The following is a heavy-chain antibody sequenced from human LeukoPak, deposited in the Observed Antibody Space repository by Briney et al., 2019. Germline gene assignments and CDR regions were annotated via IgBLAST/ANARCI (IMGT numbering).Heavy chain of an antibody. J-gene: IGHJ4*02. CDR1: GGTFSSYA. Sequence: SVKVSCKASGGTFSSYAISWVRQAPGQGLEWMGGIIPIFGTANYAQKFQGRVTITADESTSTAYMELNSLRAEDTAVYYCARDKPYSSSWYELNYFDYWGQGTLVTVSS. CDR2: IIPIFGTA. CDR3: ARDKPYSSSWYELNYFDY. V-gene: IGHV1-69*13. D-gene: IGHD6-13*01.